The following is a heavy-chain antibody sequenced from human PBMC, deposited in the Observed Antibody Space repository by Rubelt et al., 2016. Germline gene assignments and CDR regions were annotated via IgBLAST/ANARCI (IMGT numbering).Heavy chain of an antibody. V-gene: IGHV5-10-1*01. Sequence: EVQLVQSGAEVKKPGESLRISCKGSGYSFTSYWISWVRQMPRKGLEWMGRIDPSDSYTNYSPSFQVHVTISADKSISTAYLQWSSLKASDTAMYYCARHAGDGGNSEDWFDPWGQGTLVTVSS. CDR1: GYSFTSYW. D-gene: IGHD4-23*01. J-gene: IGHJ5*02. CDR3: ARHAGDGGNSEDWFDP. CDR2: IDPSDSYT.